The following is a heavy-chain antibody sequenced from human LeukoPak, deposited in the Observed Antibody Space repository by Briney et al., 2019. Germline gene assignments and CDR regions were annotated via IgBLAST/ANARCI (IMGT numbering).Heavy chain of an antibody. CDR1: GYTFTDNH. CDR2: INPNSGGT. CDR3: ARELGRNAFDI. V-gene: IGHV1-2*02. J-gene: IGHJ3*02. D-gene: IGHD7-27*01. Sequence: GASVKVSCKASGYTFTDNHMYWIRQAPGQGPDCMGWINPNSGGTNYAQKFQGRITMTRDTSISTAYMELSRLTSGDTAIYFCARELGRNAFDIWGQGTMVTVSP.